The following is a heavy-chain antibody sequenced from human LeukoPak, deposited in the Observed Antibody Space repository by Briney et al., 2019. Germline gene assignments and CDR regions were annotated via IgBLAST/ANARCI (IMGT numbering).Heavy chain of an antibody. D-gene: IGHD3-9*01. Sequence: SGTLSLTCAVSGGSISSRNWWSWVRQPPGKGLEWIGEIYHSGSTNYNPSLKSRVTISVDTSKNQFSLKLSSVTAADTAVYYCARVDYDILTGYSSHLFDYWGQGTLVTVSS. V-gene: IGHV4-4*02. J-gene: IGHJ4*02. CDR3: ARVDYDILTGYSSHLFDY. CDR1: GGSISSRNW. CDR2: IYHSGST.